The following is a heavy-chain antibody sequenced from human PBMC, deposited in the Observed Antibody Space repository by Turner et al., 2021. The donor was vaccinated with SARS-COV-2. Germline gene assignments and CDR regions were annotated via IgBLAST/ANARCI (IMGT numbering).Heavy chain of an antibody. CDR3: MRHDHYGSASINWFNS. Sequence: QFHLQESGPGLVRPSETLSLICTVSGDSLSTIHDYWGWIRQPPGKGLEWIGSIYYSGRTFYNPSVKSRVTISVDTSKNDFSLQLSSVTAADTAVYYCMRHDHYGSASINWFNSWGQGTLVTVSS. V-gene: IGHV4-39*01. D-gene: IGHD3-10*01. CDR2: IYYSGRT. J-gene: IGHJ5*01. CDR1: GDSLSTIHDY.